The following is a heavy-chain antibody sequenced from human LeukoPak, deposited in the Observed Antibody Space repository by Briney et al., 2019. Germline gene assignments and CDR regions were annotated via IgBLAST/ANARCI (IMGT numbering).Heavy chain of an antibody. J-gene: IGHJ4*02. CDR2: ISYDGTNK. V-gene: IGHV3-30*04. D-gene: IGHD5-24*01. CDR3: ARVAVRSGEMGRIGY. CDR1: GFTFSTYA. Sequence: PGGSLRLSCTASGFTFSTYAMHWVRQAPGKGLEWVAVISYDGTNKYYADSVRGRFTISRDNSKNTLYLQMSSLGTEDTAVFYCARVAVRSGEMGRIGYWGQGTLVTVSS.